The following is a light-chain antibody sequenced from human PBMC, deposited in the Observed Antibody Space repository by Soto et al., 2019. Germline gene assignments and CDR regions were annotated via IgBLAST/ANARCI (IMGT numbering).Light chain of an antibody. CDR3: QQGYSTPRT. CDR1: PSISTY. CDR2: AAS. J-gene: IGKJ1*01. V-gene: IGKV1-39*01. Sequence: DIQMTQSASSLSASFGDSVTITWGASPSISTYLNWYQQKPGKAPMLLVYAASSLQSGVPSRFSGSGYGTDFNLTITSLQTEDFATYYCQQGYSTPRTFGQGTKVDIK.